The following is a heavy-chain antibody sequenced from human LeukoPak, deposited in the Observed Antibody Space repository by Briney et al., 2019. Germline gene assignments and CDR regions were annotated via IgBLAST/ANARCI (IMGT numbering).Heavy chain of an antibody. CDR3: AVYGSGSPPFDY. CDR1: GYTFTTYA. Sequence: ASVKVSCKASGYTFTTYAMHWVRQAPGQRLEWMGWINAGNGNTKYSQKFQGRVTITRDTSATTAYMELSSLRSEDTAVYYCAVYGSGSPPFDYWGQGTLVTVSS. V-gene: IGHV1-3*01. D-gene: IGHD3-10*01. J-gene: IGHJ4*02. CDR2: INAGNGNT.